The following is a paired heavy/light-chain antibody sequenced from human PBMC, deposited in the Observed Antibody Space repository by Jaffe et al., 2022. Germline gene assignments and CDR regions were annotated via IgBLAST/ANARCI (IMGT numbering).Heavy chain of an antibody. J-gene: IGHJ4*02. CDR3: ARDSPMVQGVIGSYFDY. V-gene: IGHV3-11*01. Sequence: QVQLVESGGGLVKPGGSLRLSCAASGFTFSDYYMSWIRQAPGKGLEWVSYISSSGSTIYYADSVKGRFTISRDNAKNSLYLQMNSLRAEDTAVYYCARDSPMVQGVIGSYFDYWGQGTLVTVSS. CDR2: ISSSGSTI. CDR1: GFTFSDYY. D-gene: IGHD3-10*01.
Light chain of an antibody. CDR3: QQRSNWRGFT. CDR2: DAS. J-gene: IGKJ3*01. V-gene: IGKV3-11*01. Sequence: EIVLTQSPATLSLSPGERATLSCRASQSVSSYLAWYQQKPGQAPRLLIYDASNRATGIPARFSGSGSGTDFTLTISSLEPEDFAVYYCQQRSNWRGFTFGPGTKVDIK. CDR1: QSVSSY.